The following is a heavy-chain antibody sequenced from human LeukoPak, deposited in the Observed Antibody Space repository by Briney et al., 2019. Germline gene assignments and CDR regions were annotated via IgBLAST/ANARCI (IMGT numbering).Heavy chain of an antibody. CDR1: GFTFSSYS. V-gene: IGHV3-48*04. CDR3: AGNLVVMRENAFDI. CDR2: ISSSSSTI. D-gene: IGHD3-22*01. Sequence: GGSLRLSCAASGFTFSSYSMNWVRQAPGKGLEWVSYISSSSSTIYYADSVKGRFTISRDNAKNSLYLQMNSLRAEDTAVYYCAGNLVVMRENAFDIWGQGTMVTVSS. J-gene: IGHJ3*02.